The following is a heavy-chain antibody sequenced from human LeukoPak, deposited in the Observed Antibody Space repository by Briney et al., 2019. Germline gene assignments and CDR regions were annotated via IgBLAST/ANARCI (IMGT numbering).Heavy chain of an antibody. D-gene: IGHD6-19*01. CDR2: INHSGSA. CDR3: AVAVAGSTMVWFDP. CDR1: GGSFSGYY. V-gene: IGHV4-34*01. J-gene: IGHJ5*02. Sequence: SETLSLTCAVYGGSFSGYYWSWIRQPPGKGLEWIGEINHSGSANYNPSLKSRVTISVDTSKNQFSLKLSSVTAADTAVYYCAVAVAGSTMVWFDPWGQGTLVTVSS.